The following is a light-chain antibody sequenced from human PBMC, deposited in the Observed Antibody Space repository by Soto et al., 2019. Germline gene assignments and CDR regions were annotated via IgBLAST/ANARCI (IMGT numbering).Light chain of an antibody. CDR1: QNVGSRY. Sequence: EIVLTQSPGTLSLSPGERATLSCRASQNVGSRYLAWYQQKPGQAPRLLIYGTSNRATGIPDRFSGRGSGTHFSLTISSLEPEDLAVYYFWQYGSSPRTFGQGTKVQIK. CDR3: WQYGSSPRT. J-gene: IGKJ1*01. V-gene: IGKV3-20*01. CDR2: GTS.